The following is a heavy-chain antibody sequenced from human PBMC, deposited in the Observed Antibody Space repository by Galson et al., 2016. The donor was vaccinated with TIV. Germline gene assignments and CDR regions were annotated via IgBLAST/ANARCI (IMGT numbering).Heavy chain of an antibody. Sequence: QSGAEVKKPGESLKTSCKGSGSSFPHYWIGWVRQMPGKGLEWMGVIFPDDSDTRYSPSFQGQVTISADKSINTAYLQWSSLKASDTAMYYCARADYDNSGFWGQGTLVTVSS. V-gene: IGHV5-51*01. CDR2: IFPDDSDT. D-gene: IGHD3-22*01. CDR1: GSSFPHYW. J-gene: IGHJ4*02. CDR3: ARADYDNSGF.